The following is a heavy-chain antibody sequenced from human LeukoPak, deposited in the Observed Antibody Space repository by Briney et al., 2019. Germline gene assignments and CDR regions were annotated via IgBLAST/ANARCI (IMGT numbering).Heavy chain of an antibody. CDR3: ARARRGYSGSRGSFYYMNV. Sequence: SETLSLTCSVSGGSISTSSHFWGWIRQPPGKGLEWIGNIYYSGSTYYNPSLKSRVTMSLDKSKNQFSLKLTSVTAADTAVYYCARARRGYSGSRGSFYYMNVWGKGTTVTISS. CDR1: GGSISTSSHF. J-gene: IGHJ6*03. V-gene: IGHV4-39*01. D-gene: IGHD5-12*01. CDR2: IYYSGST.